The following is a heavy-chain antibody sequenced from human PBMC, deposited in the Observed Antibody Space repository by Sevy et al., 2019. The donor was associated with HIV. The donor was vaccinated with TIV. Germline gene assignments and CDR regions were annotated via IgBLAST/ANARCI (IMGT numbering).Heavy chain of an antibody. J-gene: IGHJ5*02. Sequence: GGSLRLSCAASGFSLSDASMGWVRQAAGKGLECVGRIKSKSDGGTVEHAAPVKGRFTISRDDSKDTLYLQMNSLKTEDTAVYFCITYPRITTTGTGGFDPWGQGSLVTVSS. CDR3: ITYPRITTTGTGGFDP. V-gene: IGHV3-15*01. CDR2: IKSKSDGGTV. CDR1: GFSLSDAS. D-gene: IGHD6-13*01.